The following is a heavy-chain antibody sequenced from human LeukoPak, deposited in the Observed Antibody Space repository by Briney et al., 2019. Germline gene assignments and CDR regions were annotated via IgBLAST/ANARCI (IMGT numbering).Heavy chain of an antibody. V-gene: IGHV3-53*01. J-gene: IGHJ4*02. CDR1: GFTVSSTY. CDR2: IYSGGST. Sequence: GGSLRLSCAASGFTVSSTYMTWVRQAPGKGLEWVSVIYSGGSTYYADSVKGRFTISRDNSKNTLYLQMNSLRAEDSAVYYCARGPYYYDRSGYFDYWGQGTLVTVSS. D-gene: IGHD3-22*01. CDR3: ARGPYYYDRSGYFDY.